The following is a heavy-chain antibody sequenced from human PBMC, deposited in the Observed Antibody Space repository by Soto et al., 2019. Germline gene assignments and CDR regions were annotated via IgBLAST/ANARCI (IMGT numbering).Heavy chain of an antibody. D-gene: IGHD3-22*01. V-gene: IGHV1-18*04. CDR1: GYTFTSYG. Sequence: ASVKVSCKASGYTFTSYGISWVRQAPGQGLEWMGWISAYNGTTNYAQKLQGRVTMTTDTSTSTAYMELRSLRSDDTAVYYCARDPPWYYYYNSGYYSEFDPWGQGTLVTISS. CDR2: ISAYNGTT. CDR3: ARDPPWYYYYNSGYYSEFDP. J-gene: IGHJ5*02.